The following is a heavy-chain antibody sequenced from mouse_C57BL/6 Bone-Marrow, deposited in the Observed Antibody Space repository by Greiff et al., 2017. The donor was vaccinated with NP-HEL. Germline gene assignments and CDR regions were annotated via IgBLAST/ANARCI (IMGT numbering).Heavy chain of an antibody. J-gene: IGHJ1*03. CDR3: AREDLITTVVAEGWYFDV. Sequence: VQLKESGGGLVQPGGSLKLSCAASGFTFSDYYMYWVRQTPEKRLEWVAYISNGGGSTYYPDTVKGRFTISRDNAKNTLYLQMSRLKSEDTAMYYCAREDLITTVVAEGWYFDVWGTGTTVTVSS. V-gene: IGHV5-12*01. CDR1: GFTFSDYY. D-gene: IGHD1-1*01. CDR2: ISNGGGST.